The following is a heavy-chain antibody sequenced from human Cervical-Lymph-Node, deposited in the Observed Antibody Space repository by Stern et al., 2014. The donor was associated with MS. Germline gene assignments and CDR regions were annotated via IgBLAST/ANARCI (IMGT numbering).Heavy chain of an antibody. V-gene: IGHV3-33*01. CDR3: VAYSSGDNINY. D-gene: IGHD6-19*01. J-gene: IGHJ4*02. CDR1: GLTFSSHG. Sequence: VQLLESGGGVVQPGRPLRLSCVASGLTFSSHGMHWVRQAPGKGLEWVAVIWYDGSNEKYVDSVKGRFTISRDNSKDTLYLQMNSLRAEDTAVYYCVAYSSGDNINYWGQGTLVTVSS. CDR2: IWYDGSNE.